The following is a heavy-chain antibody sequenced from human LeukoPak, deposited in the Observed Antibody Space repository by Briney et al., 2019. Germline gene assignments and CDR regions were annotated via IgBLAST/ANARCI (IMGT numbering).Heavy chain of an antibody. V-gene: IGHV4-4*07. Sequence: SETLSLTCTVSGGSISSYYWTWIRQPAGKGLEWIGRIYSSGGTNYNPSLKSRVTMSVDMSKNQFSLKLSSVTAADTAVYYCASCSGSNVYYGYWGPGTLVTVSS. CDR2: IYSSGGT. J-gene: IGHJ4*02. D-gene: IGHD1-26*01. CDR3: ASCSGSNVYYGY. CDR1: GGSISSYY.